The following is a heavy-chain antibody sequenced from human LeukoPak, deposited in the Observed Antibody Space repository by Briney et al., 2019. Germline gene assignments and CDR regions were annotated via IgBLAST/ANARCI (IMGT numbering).Heavy chain of an antibody. J-gene: IGHJ5*02. V-gene: IGHV4-34*01. CDR1: GGSFSGYY. Sequence: PSETLSLTCAVYGGSFSGYYWSWIRQPPGKGLEWIGEINHSGSTNYNPSLKGRVTISVDTSKNQFSLKLSSVTAADTAVYYCARGIGHYDFWSGYYTGMWFDPWGQGTLVTVSS. D-gene: IGHD3-3*01. CDR2: INHSGST. CDR3: ARGIGHYDFWSGYYTGMWFDP.